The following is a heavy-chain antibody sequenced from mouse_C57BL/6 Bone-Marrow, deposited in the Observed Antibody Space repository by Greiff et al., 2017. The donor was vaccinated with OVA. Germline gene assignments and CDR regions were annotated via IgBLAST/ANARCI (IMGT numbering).Heavy chain of an antibody. CDR1: GYTFTSYT. J-gene: IGHJ1*03. CDR2: INPSSGYT. CDR3: ARSATVVAGDWYFDV. D-gene: IGHD1-1*01. V-gene: IGHV1-4*01. Sequence: VQLQQSGAELARPGASVKMSCKASGYTFTSYTMHWVKQRPGQGLEWIGYINPSSGYTKYNQKFKDKATLTADKSSSTAYMQLSSLTSEDSAVYYCARSATVVAGDWYFDVWGTGTTVTVSS.